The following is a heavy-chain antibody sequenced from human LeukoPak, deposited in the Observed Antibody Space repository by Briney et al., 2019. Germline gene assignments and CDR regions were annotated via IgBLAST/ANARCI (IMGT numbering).Heavy chain of an antibody. J-gene: IGHJ3*02. CDR3: ARGDGEGATIYAFDI. Sequence: ASVKVSCKASGYTFTSYHMHWVRQAPGQGREWMGIINPSGGRTSYAQKLQGRVTMTRDMSTSTVYMELSSLISEDTAVYYCARGDGEGATIYAFDIWGQGTMVTVSS. D-gene: IGHD1-26*01. CDR2: INPSGGRT. CDR1: GYTFTSYH. V-gene: IGHV1-46*01.